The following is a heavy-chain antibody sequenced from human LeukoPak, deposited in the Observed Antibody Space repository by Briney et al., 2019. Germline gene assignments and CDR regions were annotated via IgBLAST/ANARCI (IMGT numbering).Heavy chain of an antibody. Sequence: GESLKISCKGLGYSSSYYWIGWVRQMPGKGLEWMGIIYRGDSDTRYSPSFQGQVTISADKSISTAYLQWSSLKASDTAMYYCARHYSSGWYFDYWGQGTLVTVSS. D-gene: IGHD6-19*01. J-gene: IGHJ4*02. V-gene: IGHV5-51*01. CDR2: IYRGDSDT. CDR1: GYSSSYYW. CDR3: ARHYSSGWYFDY.